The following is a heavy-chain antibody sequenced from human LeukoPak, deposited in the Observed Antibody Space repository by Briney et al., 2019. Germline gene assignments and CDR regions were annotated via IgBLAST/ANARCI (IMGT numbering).Heavy chain of an antibody. D-gene: IGHD3-22*01. Sequence: GGSLRLSCAPSTFSFPSYAMSWVRQAPGKGLEWVSSISTRDDRTTYADSVKGRFTISRDKSKKTLFLQMNSLRTDDTAVYYCANTYYDSSPLDPWGQGTLVTVSS. CDR1: TFSFPSYA. CDR3: ANTYYDSSPLDP. V-gene: IGHV3-23*01. CDR2: ISTRDDRT. J-gene: IGHJ5*02.